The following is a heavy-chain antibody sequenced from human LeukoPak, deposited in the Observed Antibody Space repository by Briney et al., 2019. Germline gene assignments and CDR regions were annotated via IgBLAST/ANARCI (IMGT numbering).Heavy chain of an antibody. V-gene: IGHV3-7*01. CDR3: ARDDGFRGVDY. CDR2: IHPDGNEE. Sequence: GGSLRLSCAASGFTFSTSWMSWVRRVPGRGLEWVANIHPDGNEEYYVDSVKGRFTVSRDNAKNSLFLQMNSLRAEDTAVYYCARDDGFRGVDYWGQGTLVNVSS. CDR1: GFTFSTSW. D-gene: IGHD3-10*01. J-gene: IGHJ4*02.